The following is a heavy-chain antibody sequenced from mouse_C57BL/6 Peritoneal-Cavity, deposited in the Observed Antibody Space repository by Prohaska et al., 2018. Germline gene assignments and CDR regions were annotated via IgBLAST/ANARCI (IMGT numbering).Heavy chain of an antibody. Sequence: QVQLQQPVAELVRPGSSVNLSCKASGYTFTSYWMHWVKQRPIQGLEWIGNIDPSDRETHYNQKFKDKATLTVDKSSSTAYMQLSSLTSEDSAVYYCLVRWYAYWGQGTLVTVSA. CDR3: LVRWYAY. D-gene: IGHD2-2*01. CDR2: IDPSDRET. J-gene: IGHJ3*01. CDR1: GYTFTSYW. V-gene: IGHV1-52*01.